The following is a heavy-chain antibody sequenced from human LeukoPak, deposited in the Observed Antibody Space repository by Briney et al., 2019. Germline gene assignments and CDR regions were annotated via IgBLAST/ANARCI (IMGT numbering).Heavy chain of an antibody. D-gene: IGHD2-15*01. Sequence: GGSLRLSCAASGFTFSDYYVAWIRQAPGKELEWVSYISTSGTSLYYADSVKGRFTISRDNAKTSLYLQMNSLRVEDTAMYYCATGEGHCSGGSCYSFDYWGQGTLVTVSS. J-gene: IGHJ4*02. CDR1: GFTFSDYY. V-gene: IGHV3-11*04. CDR2: ISTSGTSL. CDR3: ATGEGHCSGGSCYSFDY.